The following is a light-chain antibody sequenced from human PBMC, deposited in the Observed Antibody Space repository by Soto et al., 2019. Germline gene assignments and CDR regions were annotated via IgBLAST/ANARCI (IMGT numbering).Light chain of an antibody. CDR3: CAYTNLASVI. J-gene: IGLJ2*01. CDR2: EVT. Sequence: QSALAQPASVSGSPGQSITISCSGTSSDVGKYDAVSWYQQHPGKAPKFIIYEVTKRPSVISDRVSGSKSGNTSSLTISGLQAEYEAHYYCCAYTNLASVIFGGGTKVTVL. CDR1: SSDVGKYDA. V-gene: IGLV2-23*02.